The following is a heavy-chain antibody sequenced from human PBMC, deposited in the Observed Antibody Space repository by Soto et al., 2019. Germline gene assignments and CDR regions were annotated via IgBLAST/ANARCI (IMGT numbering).Heavy chain of an antibody. Sequence: GWSLRLSCAASGFTFSNYAMSWVRQAPGKGLEWVSGLSDGGGSTFYADSVKGRFTMTSDTSISTAYMELSRLRSDDTAVYYCARLADKYQLVRFGDYWGQGTLVTASS. CDR1: GFTFSNYA. J-gene: IGHJ4*02. CDR2: LSDGGGST. V-gene: IGHV3-23*01. D-gene: IGHD2-2*01. CDR3: ARLADKYQLVRFGDY.